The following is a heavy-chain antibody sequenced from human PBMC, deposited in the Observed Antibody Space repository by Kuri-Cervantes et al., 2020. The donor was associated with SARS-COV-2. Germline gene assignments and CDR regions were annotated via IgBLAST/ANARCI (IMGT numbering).Heavy chain of an antibody. V-gene: IGHV3-30-3*02. CDR3: AKSASSGYYHIDY. CDR2: ISYDGSNK. Sequence: LSLTCAASGFTFSSYAMHWVRQAPGKGLEWVAVISYDGSNKYYADSVKGRFTISRDNSRNTLYLQMNSLRAEDTAVYYCAKSASSGYYHIDYWGQGTLVTVSS. CDR1: GFTFSSYA. D-gene: IGHD3-22*01. J-gene: IGHJ4*02.